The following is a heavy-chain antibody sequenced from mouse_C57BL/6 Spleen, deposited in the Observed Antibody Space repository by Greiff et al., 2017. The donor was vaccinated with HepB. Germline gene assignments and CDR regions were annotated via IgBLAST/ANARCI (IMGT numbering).Heavy chain of an antibody. CDR3: SREGNYVNYAMDY. J-gene: IGHJ4*01. Sequence: EVQGVESGGGLVKPGGSLKLSCAASWFTFSSYAMSWVRQTPEKRLEWVATISYVGIYTYYPDNVKCRFTISRDNAKNNLYLQMRHLKSEYTAMYYCSREGNYVNYAMDYWGQGTSVTVSS. V-gene: IGHV5-4*01. CDR2: ISYVGIYT. D-gene: IGHD2-1*01. CDR1: WFTFSSYA.